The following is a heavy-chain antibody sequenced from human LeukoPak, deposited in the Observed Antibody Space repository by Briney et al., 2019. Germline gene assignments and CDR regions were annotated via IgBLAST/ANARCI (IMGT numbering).Heavy chain of an antibody. CDR2: IRVYNGNT. J-gene: IGHJ2*01. CDR1: GSIFTNYG. D-gene: IGHD1-1*01. CDR3: ARGAGSHYWYFDL. V-gene: IGHV1-18*01. Sequence: ASVKVSCKASGSIFTNYGISWVRQAPGQGLEWMGWIRVYNGNTEYAQKLQGRVTMTTDTSTNTAYMELRSLRSDDTAVYYCARGAGSHYWYFDLWGRGTLVTVSS.